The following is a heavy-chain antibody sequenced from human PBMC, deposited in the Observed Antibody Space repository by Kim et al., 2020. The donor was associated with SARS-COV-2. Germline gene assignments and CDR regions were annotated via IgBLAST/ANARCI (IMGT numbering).Heavy chain of an antibody. J-gene: IGHJ2*01. CDR2: LFHTGIT. V-gene: IGHV4-39*07. D-gene: IGHD2-2*01. Sequence: SETLSHTCTVSGDSLSSNAFYWGWIRQSPGRGLEWLGSLFHTGITYYNPSLSSRVTVSVDTSKTQFSLKLTSVTAADTAVYYCATIELYASDSIGPRYFDLWGRGTPVTVSS. CDR1: GDSLSSNAFY. CDR3: ATIELYASDSIGPRYFDL.